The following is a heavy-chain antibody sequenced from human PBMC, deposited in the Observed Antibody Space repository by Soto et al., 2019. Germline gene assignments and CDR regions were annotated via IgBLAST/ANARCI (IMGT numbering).Heavy chain of an antibody. CDR3: ARYSSSWNDYYGMDV. Sequence: QVQLQESGPGLVKPSQTLSLTCTVSGGAVSRSGYYWSWVRQHPGKGLEWIGYIYYTGKTYYNPSLKSRLTISLDTSKNQFSLKLSSVTAADTALYYCARYSSSWNDYYGMDVWGQGTTVTVSS. V-gene: IGHV4-31*03. D-gene: IGHD6-13*01. CDR1: GGAVSRSGYY. CDR2: IYYTGKT. J-gene: IGHJ6*02.